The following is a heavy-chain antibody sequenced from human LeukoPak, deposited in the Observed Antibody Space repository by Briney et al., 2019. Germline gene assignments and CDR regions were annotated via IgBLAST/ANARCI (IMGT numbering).Heavy chain of an antibody. CDR1: GFTFSTYT. J-gene: IGHJ4*02. CDR2: ISSTSNYI. V-gene: IGHV3-21*01. D-gene: IGHD2-2*01. CDR3: ARDQYVVAAARDY. Sequence: GGSLRLSCAASGFTFSTYTMNWVRQAPGKGLEWISIISSTSNYIYYADSVKGRFTISRDNAKNSLYLQMNSLRVEDTAVYYCARDQYVVAAARDYWGQGSLVTVSS.